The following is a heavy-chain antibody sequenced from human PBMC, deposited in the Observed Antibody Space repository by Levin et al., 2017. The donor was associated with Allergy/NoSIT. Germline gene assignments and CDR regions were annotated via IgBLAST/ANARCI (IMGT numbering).Heavy chain of an antibody. Sequence: GGSLRLSCAASGFTFSSYAMHWVRQAPGKGLEWVAVISYDGSNKYYADSVKGRFTISRDNSKNTLYLQMNSLRAEDTAVYYCARVVPTTTVTDYWGQGTLVTVSS. CDR2: ISYDGSNK. CDR1: GFTFSSYA. CDR3: ARVVPTTTVTDY. J-gene: IGHJ4*02. V-gene: IGHV3-30-3*01. D-gene: IGHD4-17*01.